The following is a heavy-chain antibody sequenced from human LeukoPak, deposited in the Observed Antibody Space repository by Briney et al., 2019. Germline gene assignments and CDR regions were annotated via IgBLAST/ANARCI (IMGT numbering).Heavy chain of an antibody. CDR2: INPNSGGT. Sequence: ASVKVSCKASGYTFTGYYMHWVRQAPGQGLEWMGWINPNSGGTNCAQKFQGRVAMTRDTSISTAYMELSRLRSDDTAVYYCAREWRGDFWSGYYPLYFDYWGQGTLVTVSS. CDR3: AREWRGDFWSGYYPLYFDY. D-gene: IGHD3-3*01. V-gene: IGHV1-2*02. CDR1: GYTFTGYY. J-gene: IGHJ4*02.